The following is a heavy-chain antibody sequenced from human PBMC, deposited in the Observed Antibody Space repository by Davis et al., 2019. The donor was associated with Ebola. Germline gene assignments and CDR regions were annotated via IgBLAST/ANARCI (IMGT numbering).Heavy chain of an antibody. J-gene: IGHJ6*02. CDR2: INHSGST. Sequence: MPSETLSLTCAVYGGSFSGYYWSWIRQPPGKGLEWIGEINHSGSTNYNPSLKSRVTISVDTSKNQFSLKLSSVTAADTAVYYCARGDYYYGMDVWGQRTTVTVSS. CDR3: ARGDYYYGMDV. CDR1: GGSFSGYY. V-gene: IGHV4-34*01.